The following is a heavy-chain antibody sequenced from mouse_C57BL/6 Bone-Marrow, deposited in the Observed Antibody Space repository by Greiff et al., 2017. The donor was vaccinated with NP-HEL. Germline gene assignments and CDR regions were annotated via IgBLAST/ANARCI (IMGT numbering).Heavy chain of an antibody. CDR3: AREDGSSYWYFDV. V-gene: IGHV1-72*01. D-gene: IGHD1-1*01. J-gene: IGHJ1*03. CDR2: IDPNSGGT. Sequence: VQLQQPGAELVRPGSSVKLSCKASGYTFTSYWMHWVKQRPGRGLEWIGRIDPNSGGTKYNEKFKSKATLTVDKPSSTAYMQLSSLTSEDSAVYYCAREDGSSYWYFDVWGTGTTVTVSS. CDR1: GYTFTSYW.